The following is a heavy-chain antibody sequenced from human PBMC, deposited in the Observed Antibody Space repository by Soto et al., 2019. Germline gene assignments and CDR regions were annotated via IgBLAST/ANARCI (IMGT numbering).Heavy chain of an antibody. CDR3: ARDLRHDFCSGHDAFDI. CDR1: GGTFSSYA. D-gene: IGHD3-3*01. V-gene: IGHV1-69*01. J-gene: IGHJ3*02. Sequence: QVQLVQSGAEVKKPGSSVKVSCKASGGTFSSYAISWVRQAPGQGLEWMGGIIPIFGTANYAQTFQGRVKITADESTSTAYMELSSLRSEDTAVYYCARDLRHDFCSGHDAFDIWGQGTMVTVSS. CDR2: IIPIFGTA.